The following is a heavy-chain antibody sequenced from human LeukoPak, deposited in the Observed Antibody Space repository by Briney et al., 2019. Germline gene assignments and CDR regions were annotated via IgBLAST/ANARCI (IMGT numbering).Heavy chain of an antibody. CDR3: AKQLGYCSDGSCYFPY. Sequence: GGSLRLSCAASGFTFTSYSMNWVRQAPGKGLEWVSTISGGGGSTYYADSVKGRFTISRDNSKNTLYLQVNSLRAEDTAVYYCAKQLGYCSDGSCYFPYWGQGTLVTVSS. CDR1: GFTFTSYS. D-gene: IGHD2-15*01. J-gene: IGHJ4*02. CDR2: ISGGGGST. V-gene: IGHV3-23*01.